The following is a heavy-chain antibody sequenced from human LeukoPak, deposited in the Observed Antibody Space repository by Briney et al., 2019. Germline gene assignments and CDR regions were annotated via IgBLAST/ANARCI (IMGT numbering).Heavy chain of an antibody. CDR1: GFTFSSYS. D-gene: IGHD3-16*01. Sequence: GGSLRLSCAASGFTFSSYSMNWVRQAPGKGLEWLSYISVSSRNVIDYADFVKGRFTISRDDAKNSLYPQMNSLRAEDTAVYFCARDFGPRLYAFDVWGQGTMITVSS. CDR2: ISVSSRNVI. CDR3: ARDFGPRLYAFDV. J-gene: IGHJ3*01. V-gene: IGHV3-48*04.